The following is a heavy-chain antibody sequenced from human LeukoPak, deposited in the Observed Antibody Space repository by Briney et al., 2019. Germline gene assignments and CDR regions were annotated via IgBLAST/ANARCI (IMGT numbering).Heavy chain of an antibody. CDR3: TRAVAGHPD. CDR1: GVPFSNYY. J-gene: IGHJ4*01. CDR2: INHSGYT. V-gene: IGHV4-34*01. Sequence: PSETLSLTCAVSGVPFSNYYWSWVRQSPRQGLEWIGEINHSGYTNYNPSLKSRVTMSIDTSKNQFSLRLTSVTAADTGVYYCTRAVAGHPDCGHGTLVIVSS. D-gene: IGHD5-12*01.